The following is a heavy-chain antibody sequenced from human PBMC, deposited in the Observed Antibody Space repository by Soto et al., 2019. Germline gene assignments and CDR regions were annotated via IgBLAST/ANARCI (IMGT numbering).Heavy chain of an antibody. CDR3: AVPGAGDFDY. V-gene: IGHV4-4*02. Sequence: KAWETLSLTCAVSGASISTNNWWSWVRQPPGKGLEWIGEVYHSGSTNCNPSLKSRVTISIDKSKNQFSLRLTSMTAADTAVYYCAVPGAGDFDYWSQGTLVTVSS. CDR2: VYHSGST. J-gene: IGHJ4*02. CDR1: GASISTNNW. D-gene: IGHD6-13*01.